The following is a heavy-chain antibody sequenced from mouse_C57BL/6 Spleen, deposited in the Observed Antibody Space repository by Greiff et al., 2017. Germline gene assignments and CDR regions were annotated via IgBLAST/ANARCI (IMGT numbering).Heavy chain of an antibody. CDR2: ISSGSSTI. CDR3: ARSGTGRSYYFDY. D-gene: IGHD4-1*01. Sequence: EVKLVESGGGLVKPGGSLKLSCAASGFTFSDYGMHWVRQAPEKGLEWVAYISSGSSTIYYADTVKGRFTISRDNAKNTLFLQMTSLRSEDTAMYYCARSGTGRSYYFDYWGQGTTLTVSS. CDR1: GFTFSDYG. J-gene: IGHJ2*01. V-gene: IGHV5-17*01.